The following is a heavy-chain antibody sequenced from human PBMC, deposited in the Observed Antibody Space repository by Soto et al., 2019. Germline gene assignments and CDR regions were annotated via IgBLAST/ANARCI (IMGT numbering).Heavy chain of an antibody. Sequence: GGSLRLSCAASGFTFSSYSMNWVRQAPGKGLEWVSSISSSISYIYYADSVKGRFTISRDNAKNSLYLQMNSLRAEYTAVYYCARKWFGEPSFFDYWGQGTLVTVSS. CDR2: ISSSISYI. CDR3: ARKWFGEPSFFDY. V-gene: IGHV3-21*01. CDR1: GFTFSSYS. J-gene: IGHJ4*02. D-gene: IGHD3-10*01.